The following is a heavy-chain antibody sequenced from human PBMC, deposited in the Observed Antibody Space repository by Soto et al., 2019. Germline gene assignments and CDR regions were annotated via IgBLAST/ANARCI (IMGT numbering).Heavy chain of an antibody. D-gene: IGHD3-22*01. V-gene: IGHV3-30-3*01. CDR2: VSYDGSKQ. Sequence: QVQLVESGGGVVQPGRSLRVSCAASGFTFSNYAMHWVRQAPGKGLEWVAAVSYDGSKQFYADSVEGRFTISRDSSKSTLYRHMDNLRDEDTAVYYCARDRVYYYDNSGYYNFDYWGQGTLVNVSS. CDR1: GFTFSNYA. J-gene: IGHJ4*02. CDR3: ARDRVYYYDNSGYYNFDY.